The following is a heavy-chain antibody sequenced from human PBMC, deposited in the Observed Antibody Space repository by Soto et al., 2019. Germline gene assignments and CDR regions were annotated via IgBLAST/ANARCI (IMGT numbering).Heavy chain of an antibody. J-gene: IGHJ4*02. D-gene: IGHD6-19*01. Sequence: QVQLVQSGAEVKKPGSSVKVSCKASGGTFSSYAISWVRQAPGQGLEWMGGIIPIFGTADYAQKFQGRVTITADESTSTAYMELSSLRSEDTAVYYCARVPLDYSSGWSPIDYWGQGTLVTVSS. V-gene: IGHV1-69*01. CDR3: ARVPLDYSSGWSPIDY. CDR2: IIPIFGTA. CDR1: GGTFSSYA.